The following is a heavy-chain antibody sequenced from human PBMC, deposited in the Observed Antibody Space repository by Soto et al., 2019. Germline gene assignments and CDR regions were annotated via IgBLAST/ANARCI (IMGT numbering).Heavy chain of an antibody. CDR1: GYSFAGYW. CDR3: ARQIYDSDTGPNFQYYFDS. CDR2: IDPSDSQT. Sequence: ISCKGSGYSFAGYWITWVRQKPGKGLEWMGQIDPSDSQTYYSPSFRGHVTISVTKSITTVFLQWSSLRASDTAMYYCARQIYDSDTGPNFQYYFDSWGQGTLVTVSS. V-gene: IGHV5-10-1*01. J-gene: IGHJ4*02. D-gene: IGHD3-22*01.